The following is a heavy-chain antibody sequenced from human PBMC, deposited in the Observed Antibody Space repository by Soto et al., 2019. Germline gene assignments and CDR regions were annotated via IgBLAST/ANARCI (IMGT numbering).Heavy chain of an antibody. J-gene: IGHJ4*02. Sequence: SETLSLTCSVSGGSVSNYYCSLVRQPHVKRLEWIGYIYYTGTDGSNHSLRGRATISVDTAKDQFSLKLTSVTAADTAAYCCARDRDRHSIGFPSLDRWGEGILVAFSS. CDR3: ARDRDRHSIGFPSLDR. D-gene: IGHD3-22*01. CDR2: IYYTGTD. CDR1: GGSVSNYY. V-gene: IGHV4-59*02.